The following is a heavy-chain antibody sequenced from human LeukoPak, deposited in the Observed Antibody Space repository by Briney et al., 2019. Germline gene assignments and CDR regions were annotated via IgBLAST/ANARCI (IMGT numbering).Heavy chain of an antibody. J-gene: IGHJ4*02. CDR1: GYIFTSFG. D-gene: IGHD2-21*01. Sequence: ASVKVSCKASGYIFTSFGINWVRQAPGQGLEWMGWISAYNGDTNYAQNLQGRVTMTTDTSTSTAYMELRSLRSDDTAVYYCARVLAVRGTWAYWGQGTLVTVSS. CDR3: ARVLAVRGTWAY. CDR2: ISAYNGDT. V-gene: IGHV1-18*01.